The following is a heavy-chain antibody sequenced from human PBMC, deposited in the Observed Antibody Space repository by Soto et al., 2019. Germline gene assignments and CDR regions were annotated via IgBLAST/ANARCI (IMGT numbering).Heavy chain of an antibody. CDR2: INPKSGGA. Sequence: QVQLVQSGAEVKKPGASVKVSCQASGYAFTDYYLHWVRQAPGQGLEWMGWINPKSGGATAAVKFQGLLRMTRDTSMNTAYMELSGLTSVDTAVYFCAREFCSSVSCLSVVGYFDSWGQGTLVTVSS. CDR1: GYAFTDYY. D-gene: IGHD2-2*01. V-gene: IGHV1-2*04. J-gene: IGHJ4*02. CDR3: AREFCSSVSCLSVVGYFDS.